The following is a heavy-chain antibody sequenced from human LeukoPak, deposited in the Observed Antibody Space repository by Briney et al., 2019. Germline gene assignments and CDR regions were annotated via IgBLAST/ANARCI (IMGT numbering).Heavy chain of an antibody. CDR2: IYYSGST. J-gene: IGHJ4*02. D-gene: IGHD3-3*01. CDR1: GGSISGTPYY. Sequence: SETLSLTCAISGGSISGTPYYWGWIRQPPGKGLEWIGSIYYSGSTYYNPSLKSRLTISVDTSKNQFSLKLSSVTPADTAVYYCARASTIFGHFAYWGRGTLVTVSS. V-gene: IGHV4-39*07. CDR3: ARASTIFGHFAY.